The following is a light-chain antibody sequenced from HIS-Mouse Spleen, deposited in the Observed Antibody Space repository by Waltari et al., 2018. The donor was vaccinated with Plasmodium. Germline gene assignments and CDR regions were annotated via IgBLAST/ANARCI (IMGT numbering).Light chain of an antibody. J-gene: IGLJ3*02. CDR2: KDS. CDR1: VLAKKY. Sequence: SYELTQPSSVSVSPGQTARITCSGDVLAKKYARWFQQKPGQAPVLVIYKDSERPSGMPERCSGSSSGTTVTLTISGAQVEDEADYYCYSAADNNRVFGGGTKLTVL. V-gene: IGLV3-27*01. CDR3: YSAADNNRV.